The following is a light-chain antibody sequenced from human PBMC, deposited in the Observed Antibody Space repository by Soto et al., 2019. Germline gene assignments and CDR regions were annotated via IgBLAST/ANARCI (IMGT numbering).Light chain of an antibody. CDR1: EAILNNY. V-gene: IGKV3-20*01. CDR2: LAS. Sequence: DIVLTQSPGTLSLSPGERATLSCRTSEAILNNYLAWFQQKPGQPPMLLIYLASNRAAGVPDRFSGSGSGTDFSVTIGRLEPEGFAGDYCQHFGYQPWTFGREIKV. J-gene: IGKJ1*01. CDR3: QHFGYQPWT.